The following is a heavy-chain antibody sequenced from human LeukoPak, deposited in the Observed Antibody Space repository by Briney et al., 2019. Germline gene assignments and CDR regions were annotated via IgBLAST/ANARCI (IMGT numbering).Heavy chain of an antibody. D-gene: IGHD4-17*01. V-gene: IGHV4-4*07. J-gene: IGHJ5*02. Sequence: SETLSLTCTVSGASISNYHWSWIRQPAAKGLEWIGRISFSGSTDYNPSLKSRVAMSLDSSKTQFSLKLSSVTAADTAIYYCARDSGTTGEVRFDPWGQGILVTVSA. CDR2: ISFSGST. CDR3: ARDSGTTGEVRFDP. CDR1: GASISNYH.